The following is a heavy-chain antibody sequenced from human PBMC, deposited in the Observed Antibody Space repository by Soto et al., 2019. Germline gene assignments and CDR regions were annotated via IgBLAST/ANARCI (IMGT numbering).Heavy chain of an antibody. V-gene: IGHV4-38-2*02. J-gene: IGHJ4*03. CDR2: IYHGGTT. CDR3: ARVHVTVLSGSTFDY. Sequence: PSETLSLTCTVSGYFISSGSYWAWIRQPPGKEPERIASIYHGGTTFYNPSPKSSITISAAPSNIQFFLKLTSVPAADTAVYYCARVHVTVLSGSTFDYWGHGTLVTVSS. CDR1: GYFISSGSY. D-gene: IGHD3-9*01.